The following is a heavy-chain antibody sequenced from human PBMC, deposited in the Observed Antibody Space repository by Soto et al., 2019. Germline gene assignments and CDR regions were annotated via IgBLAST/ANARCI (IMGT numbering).Heavy chain of an antibody. V-gene: IGHV4-4*02. CDR3: ARDFKAPNDAWAFDY. Sequence: QVQLQESGPGLVMPSGTLSLTCAVSGASISSSDWWNWVRQPPGKGLEWIGEIHHSGNIIYNPSLTSQVTISVDDSKNHFSLKMTSVTAADTAVYYCARDFKAPNDAWAFDYWGQGALVTVSS. CDR1: GASISSSDW. D-gene: IGHD3-16*01. CDR2: IHHSGNI. J-gene: IGHJ4*02.